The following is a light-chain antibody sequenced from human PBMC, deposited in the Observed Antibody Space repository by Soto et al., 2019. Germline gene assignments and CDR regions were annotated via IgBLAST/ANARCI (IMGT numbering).Light chain of an antibody. CDR1: QSISSW. Sequence: DIQMTQSPSTLSASVGDRVTITCRASQSISSWLAWYQQKPGKAPKLLIYDASSLESGVPSRFSGSGSGTEFTLTIRSLQPDDFATYCCQQYNSYWTFGQGTKLDIK. V-gene: IGKV1-5*01. CDR2: DAS. J-gene: IGKJ1*01. CDR3: QQYNSYWT.